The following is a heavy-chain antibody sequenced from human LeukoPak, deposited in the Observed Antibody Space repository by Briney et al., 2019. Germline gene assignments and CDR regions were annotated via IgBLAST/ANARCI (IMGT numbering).Heavy chain of an antibody. V-gene: IGHV3-23*01. J-gene: IGHJ4*01. CDR2: ISNNGGYT. CDR3: AKQLGYCSDGSCYFPY. D-gene: IGHD2-15*01. Sequence: GGSLRLSCAASGFTFSSSAMSWVRQAPGKGLEWVSAISNNGGYTYYADSVQGRFTISRDNSKGTLCLQMNSLRAEDTAVYYCAKQLGYCSDGSCYFPYXGXGTLVTVSS. CDR1: GFTFSSSA.